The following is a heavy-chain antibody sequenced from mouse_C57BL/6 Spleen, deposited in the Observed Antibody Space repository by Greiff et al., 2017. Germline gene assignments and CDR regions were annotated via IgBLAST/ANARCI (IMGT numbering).Heavy chain of an antibody. D-gene: IGHD2-4*01. V-gene: IGHV1-55*01. J-gene: IGHJ2*01. CDR3: ARKAGYYDYDGRFDY. CDR2: IYPGSGST. CDR1: GYTFTSYW. Sequence: VQLQQPGAELVKPGASVKMSCKASGYTFTSYWITWVKQRPGQGLEWIGDIYPGSGSTNYNEKFKSKATLTVDTSSSTAYMQLSSLTSEDSAVYYCARKAGYYDYDGRFDYWGQGTTLTVSS.